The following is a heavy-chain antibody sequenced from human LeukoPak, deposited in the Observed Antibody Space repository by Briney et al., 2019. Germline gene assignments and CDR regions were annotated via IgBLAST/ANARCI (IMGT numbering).Heavy chain of an antibody. D-gene: IGHD3-22*01. CDR2: INSDGSST. CDR1: GFTFSSCW. V-gene: IGHV3-74*01. Sequence: GGSLRLSCAASGFTFSSCWMHWVRQAPGKGLVWVSRINSDGSSTIYADSVKGRFTISRDNAKKTLYLQMNSLRAEDTAVYYCAIAGYYDSSGYYRYYFDYWGQGTLVTVSS. CDR3: AIAGYYDSSGYYRYYFDY. J-gene: IGHJ4*02.